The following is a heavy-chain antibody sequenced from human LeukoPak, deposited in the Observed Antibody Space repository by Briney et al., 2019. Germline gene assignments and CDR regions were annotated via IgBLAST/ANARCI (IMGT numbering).Heavy chain of an antibody. V-gene: IGHV3-23*01. Sequence: PGGSLRLSCAASGSTFSSYAMSWVRQAPGKGLEWVSTFSGSGGNTYYADSVKGRFTISRDNSKNTLYLQMNSLRAEDTAVYYCATRYRGSHYYYMDVWGKGTTVIVSS. J-gene: IGHJ6*03. CDR1: GSTFSSYA. D-gene: IGHD1-26*01. CDR3: ATRYRGSHYYYMDV. CDR2: FSGSGGNT.